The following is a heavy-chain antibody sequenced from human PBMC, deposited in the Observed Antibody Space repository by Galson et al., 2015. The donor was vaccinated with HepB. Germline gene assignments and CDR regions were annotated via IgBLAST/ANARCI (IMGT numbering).Heavy chain of an antibody. Sequence: SVKVSCKASGYTFTDYYIHWVRQAPGQGLEWMGRINPKSGGTNFAQKFQGRVTMTRATSISTAYMELSSLRSDDTAFYYCARGTHILVVVAANFDYWGQGTLVTVSS. CDR3: ARGTHILVVVAANFDY. CDR2: INPKSGGT. V-gene: IGHV1-2*06. CDR1: GYTFTDYY. J-gene: IGHJ4*02. D-gene: IGHD2-15*01.